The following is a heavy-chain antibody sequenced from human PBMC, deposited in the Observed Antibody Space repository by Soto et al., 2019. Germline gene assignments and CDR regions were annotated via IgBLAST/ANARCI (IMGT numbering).Heavy chain of an antibody. J-gene: IGHJ4*02. CDR3: ARVPGTVYCSSTSCYDFWSGRPVDY. V-gene: IGHV3-23*01. D-gene: IGHD2-2*01. CDR1: GFIFSNYA. CDR2: ISGSSGST. Sequence: GGSLRLSCAASGFIFSNYAMNWVRQAPWKGLEWVSIISGSSGSTYYADSVKGRFTISRDNSKNSLYLQMNSLRAEDTAVYYCARVPGTVYCSSTSCYDFWSGRPVDYWGQGTLVTVSS.